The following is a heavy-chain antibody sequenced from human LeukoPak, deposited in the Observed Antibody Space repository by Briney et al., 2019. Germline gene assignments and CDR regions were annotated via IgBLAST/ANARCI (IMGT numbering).Heavy chain of an antibody. D-gene: IGHD2-2*01. CDR1: GGSISSYY. Sequence: PSETLSLTCTVSGGSISSYYWSWIRQPAGKGLEWIGRIYTSGSTNYNPSLKSRVTMSVDTSKNQFSLKLSSVTAADTAVYYCARSDIVVDNYYYGMDVWGQGTTVTVFS. CDR3: ARSDIVVDNYYYGMDV. V-gene: IGHV4-4*07. CDR2: IYTSGST. J-gene: IGHJ6*02.